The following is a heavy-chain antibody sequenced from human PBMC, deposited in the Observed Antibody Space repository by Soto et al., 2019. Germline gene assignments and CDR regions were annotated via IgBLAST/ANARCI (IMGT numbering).Heavy chain of an antibody. Sequence: SETLSLTCAVYGGSFSDYYWSWIRQPPGKGLEWIGEINHSGSTNYNPSLKSRVTISIDTSKNQFSLKLRSVTAADTAVYYCARGVDCSSTSCYVGLEADYYNIDVWGKGTTVTVSS. CDR3: ARGVDCSSTSCYVGLEADYYNIDV. D-gene: IGHD2-2*01. V-gene: IGHV4-34*01. CDR1: GGSFSDYY. J-gene: IGHJ6*03. CDR2: INHSGST.